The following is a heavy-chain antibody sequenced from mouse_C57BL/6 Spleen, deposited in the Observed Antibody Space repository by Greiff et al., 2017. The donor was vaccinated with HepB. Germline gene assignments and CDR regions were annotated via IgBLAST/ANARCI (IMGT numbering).Heavy chain of an antibody. CDR3: AYITTVVATRGY. CDR2: IYPRSGNT. D-gene: IGHD1-1*01. Sequence: QVQLQQSGAELARPGASVKLSCKASGYTFTSYGISWVKQSTGQGLEWIGEIYPRSGNTYYNEKFKGKATLTADKSSSTAYMELRSLTSEDSAVYFCAYITTVVATRGYWGQGTTLTVSS. J-gene: IGHJ2*01. V-gene: IGHV1-81*01. CDR1: GYTFTSYG.